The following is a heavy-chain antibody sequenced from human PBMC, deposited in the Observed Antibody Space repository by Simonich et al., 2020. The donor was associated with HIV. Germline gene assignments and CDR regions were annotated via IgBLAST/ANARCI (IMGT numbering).Heavy chain of an antibody. Sequence: QVQLQQWGAGLLKPSETLSLTCAVYGGSFSGYSWIWIRQPPGKGLEWIGEINHSGSTNYNPSLKSRVTISVDTSKNQFSLKLSSVTAADTAVYSCARGIPRNYYYFYYMDVWGKGTTVIVSS. V-gene: IGHV4-34*01. J-gene: IGHJ6*03. CDR2: INHSGST. CDR1: GGSFSGYS. D-gene: IGHD1-1*01. CDR3: ARGIPRNYYYFYYMDV.